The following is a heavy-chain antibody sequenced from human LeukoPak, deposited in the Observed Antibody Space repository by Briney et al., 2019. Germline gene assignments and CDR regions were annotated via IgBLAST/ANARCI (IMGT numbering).Heavy chain of an antibody. J-gene: IGHJ4*02. CDR2: IRSKANSYAT. Sequence: GGSLKLSCAASGFTFSGSAMHWVRQASGKGLEWVGRIRSKANSYATAYAASVKGRFTISRDDSKNTAYLQMNSLKTEDAAVYYCTRHGYSGYDVDYWGQGTLVTVSS. V-gene: IGHV3-73*01. D-gene: IGHD5-12*01. CDR1: GFTFSGSA. CDR3: TRHGYSGYDVDY.